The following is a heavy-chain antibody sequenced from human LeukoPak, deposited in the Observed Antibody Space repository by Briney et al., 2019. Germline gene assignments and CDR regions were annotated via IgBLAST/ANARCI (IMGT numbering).Heavy chain of an antibody. CDR3: ARGKRILLWFGESSYGMDV. V-gene: IGHV1-2*02. Sequence: ASVKVSCKASGYTFTGYYMHWVRQAPGQGLEWMGWINPNSGGTNYAQKFQGRVTMTRDTSISTAYMELSRLRSDDTAVYYCARGKRILLWFGESSYGMDVWGQGTTVTVSS. J-gene: IGHJ6*02. CDR1: GYTFTGYY. D-gene: IGHD3-10*01. CDR2: INPNSGGT.